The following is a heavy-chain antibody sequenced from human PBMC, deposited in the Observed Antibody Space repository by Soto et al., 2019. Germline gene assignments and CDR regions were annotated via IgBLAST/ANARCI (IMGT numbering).Heavy chain of an antibody. V-gene: IGHV4-39*01. CDR2: IYYSGNT. D-gene: IGHD1-26*01. CDR3: ARRERVAATGYFDY. Sequence: SETLSLTCTVSGGSISSSRHYWGWIRQPPGKGLEWIGSIYYSGNTNYNPSFKSRATISVDTARDQFSLKLSSVTAADTALYYCARRERVAATGYFDYWGQGTLVTVSS. CDR1: GGSISSSRHY. J-gene: IGHJ4*02.